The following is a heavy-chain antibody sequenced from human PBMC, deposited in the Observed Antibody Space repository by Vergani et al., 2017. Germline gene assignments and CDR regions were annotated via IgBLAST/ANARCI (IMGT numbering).Heavy chain of an antibody. CDR3: ARVNRKTNGHRCYYYYMDV. D-gene: IGHD2-8*01. J-gene: IGHJ6*03. Sequence: QVQLQQWGGGLLKPSETLSLTCVVNGGSFTSYHWTWIRQSPGEVLEWVGDIDHTGRPEYNPSLKSRFTMSVDKSRNQFSLTLNSVTATDTAMYFCARVNRKTNGHRCYYYYMDVWGQGTAVTVS. V-gene: IGHV4-34*01. CDR2: IDHTGRP. CDR1: GGSFTSYH.